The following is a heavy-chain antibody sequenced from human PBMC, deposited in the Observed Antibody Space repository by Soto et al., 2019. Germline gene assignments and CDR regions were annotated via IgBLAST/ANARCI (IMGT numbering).Heavy chain of an antibody. CDR1: GGSISSYY. J-gene: IGHJ3*02. CDR3: ARAYSSSWYPDAFDI. Sequence: QVQLQESGPGLVKPSETLSLTCTVSGGSISSYYWSWIRQPPGKGLEWIGYIYYTGSTKYNPSLKSRVIISLDTSKNQFSLKLSSATAADTAVYYCARAYSSSWYPDAFDIWGQGTMVTVSS. D-gene: IGHD6-13*01. V-gene: IGHV4-59*01. CDR2: IYYTGST.